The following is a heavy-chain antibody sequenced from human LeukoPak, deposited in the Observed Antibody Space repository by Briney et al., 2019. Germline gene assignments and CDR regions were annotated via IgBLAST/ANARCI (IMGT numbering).Heavy chain of an antibody. CDR1: GGSISSYY. V-gene: IGHV4-59*01. D-gene: IGHD3-16*02. CDR2: IYYSGST. Sequence: SETLSLTCAVSGGSISSYYWSWIRQPPGKGLEWIGYIYYSGSTNYNPSLKSRVTISVDTSKNQFSLKLSSVTAADTAVYYCGRDTGFLPGGYRDWGQGTLVTVSS. CDR3: GRDTGFLPGGYRD. J-gene: IGHJ4*02.